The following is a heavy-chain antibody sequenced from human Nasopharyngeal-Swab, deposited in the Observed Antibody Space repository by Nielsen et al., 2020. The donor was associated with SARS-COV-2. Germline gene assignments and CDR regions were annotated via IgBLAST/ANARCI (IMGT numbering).Heavy chain of an antibody. V-gene: IGHV3-30-3*02. CDR3: AKCLAYRYYYYGMGV. D-gene: IGHD2-2*02. J-gene: IGHJ6*02. CDR2: ISYEGSNK. CDR1: GFVFGNYA. Sequence: GGSLRLSCAASGFVFGNYAMQWVRQAPGKGLEWVAVISYEGSNKYYADSVKGRFTISRDNSGDTLYLKMHSLRTDDTAVYYCAKCLAYRYYYYGMGVWGPGTTVTVSS.